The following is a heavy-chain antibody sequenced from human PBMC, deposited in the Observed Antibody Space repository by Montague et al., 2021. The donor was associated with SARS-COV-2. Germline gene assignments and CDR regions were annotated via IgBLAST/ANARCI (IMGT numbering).Heavy chain of an antibody. V-gene: IGHV2-5*02. Sequence: PALVKPTQTLTLTCTFSGFSLSTSGVGVGWIRQPPGKALEWLALIYWDDDKRYSPSLKSRLTITKDTSKNQVVLTMTNMDPVDTATYYCANRINRFGGPYFDYWGQGTLVTVSS. CDR2: IYWDDDK. CDR3: ANRINRFGGPYFDY. D-gene: IGHD4-23*01. J-gene: IGHJ4*02. CDR1: GFSLSTSGVG.